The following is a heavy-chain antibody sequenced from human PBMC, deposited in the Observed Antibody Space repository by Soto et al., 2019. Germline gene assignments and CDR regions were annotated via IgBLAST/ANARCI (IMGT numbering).Heavy chain of an antibody. CDR2: IIPIFDTT. Sequence: HVQLVQSGAEVKKPGSSVKVSCKASGGTFSSIAISWVRQAPGQGLEWMGSIIPIFDTTKYANNFQGRVTITANESTSTAYMDLSSLRSENTAVYFCASRYQWLRSFDYWGQGNLVTVSS. CDR1: GGTFSSIA. V-gene: IGHV1-69*15. CDR3: ASRYQWLRSFDY. D-gene: IGHD5-12*01. J-gene: IGHJ4*02.